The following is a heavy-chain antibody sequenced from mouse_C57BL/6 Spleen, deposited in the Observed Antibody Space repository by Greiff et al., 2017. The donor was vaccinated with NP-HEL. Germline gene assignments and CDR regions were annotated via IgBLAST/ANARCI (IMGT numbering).Heavy chain of an antibody. CDR2: SRNKANDYTT. CDR1: GFTFSDFY. V-gene: IGHV7-1*01. D-gene: IGHD1-1*01. J-gene: IGHJ4*01. Sequence: DVHLVESGGGLVQSGRSLRLSCATSGFTFSDFYMEWVRQAPGKGLEWIAASRNKANDYTTEYSASVKGRFIVSRDTSQSILYLQMNALRAEDTAIYYCARDAGTVVPYAMDYWGQGTSVTVSS. CDR3: ARDAGTVVPYAMDY.